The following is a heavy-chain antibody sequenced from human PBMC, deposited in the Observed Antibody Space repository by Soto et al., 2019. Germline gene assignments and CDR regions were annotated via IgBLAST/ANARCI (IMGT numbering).Heavy chain of an antibody. CDR1: GYSFAGYW. D-gene: IGHD5-18*01. CDR2: IDPSDSQT. CDR3: ARQIYGSDTGPNFQYYFDS. V-gene: IGHV5-10-1*01. J-gene: IGHJ4*02. Sequence: GESLKISCKGSGYSFAGYWITWVRQKPGKGLEWMGRIDPSDSQTYYSPSFRGHVTISVTKSITTVFLQWCSLRASDTAMYYCARQIYGSDTGPNFQYYFDSWGQGTPVTVSS.